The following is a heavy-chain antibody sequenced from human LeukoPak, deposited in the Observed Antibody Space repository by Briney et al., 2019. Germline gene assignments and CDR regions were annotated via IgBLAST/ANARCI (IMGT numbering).Heavy chain of an antibody. V-gene: IGHV3-33*06. CDR3: AKDAQRVFDYSNSLEY. D-gene: IGHD4-11*01. Sequence: GGSLRLSCAASGFIFNHHAMHWVRQAPGKGLQWVAVIWSDKSNRFYADSVRGRFTISRDDSRKTVYLQMERLTDEDTAIYYSAKDAQRVFDYSNSLEYWGQGALVTVAS. J-gene: IGHJ4*02. CDR2: IWSDKSNR. CDR1: GFIFNHHA.